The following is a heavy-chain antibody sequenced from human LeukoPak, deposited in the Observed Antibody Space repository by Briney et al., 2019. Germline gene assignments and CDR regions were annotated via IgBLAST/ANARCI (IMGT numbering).Heavy chain of an antibody. Sequence: SQTLSLTCAISGDSVSSNSAAWNWIRQSPSRGLEWLGRTYYRSKWYNDYAVSVKSRITINPDTSKNQFSLQLNSVTPEDTAVYYCARDFGRYYDILTGYYTYNWFDPWGQGILVTVSS. CDR2: TYYRSKWYN. D-gene: IGHD3-9*01. V-gene: IGHV6-1*01. J-gene: IGHJ5*02. CDR3: ARDFGRYYDILTGYYTYNWFDP. CDR1: GDSVSSNSAA.